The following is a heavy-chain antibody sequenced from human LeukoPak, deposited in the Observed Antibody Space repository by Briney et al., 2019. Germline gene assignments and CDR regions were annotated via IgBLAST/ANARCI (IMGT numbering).Heavy chain of an antibody. CDR2: IYSGGST. J-gene: IGHJ4*02. CDR1: GFTVSSNY. Sequence: GGSLRLSCAASGFTVSSNYMSWVRQAPGKGLEWVSVIYSGGSTYYADSVKGRFTISRDNSKNTLYLQMNSLRAEDTAVYYCAREGGDYDQYYFDYWGQGTLVTVSS. CDR3: AREGGDYDQYYFDY. V-gene: IGHV3-53*01. D-gene: IGHD4-17*01.